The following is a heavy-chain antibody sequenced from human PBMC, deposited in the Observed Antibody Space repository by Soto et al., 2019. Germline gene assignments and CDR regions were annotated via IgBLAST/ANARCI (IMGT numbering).Heavy chain of an antibody. D-gene: IGHD3-9*01. J-gene: IGHJ2*01. CDR1: GGSFSGYY. V-gene: IGHV4-34*01. Sequence: QVQLQQWGAGPLRPLETLSLTCGVSGGSFSGYYWAWIRQSPGKGLEWIGEINDRGSINYNPSLKSRVSISVDTSTNHSSLNLRSVTAADPAVYYCARESHDILTGPPWVWYFDLWGRGTLVTVSS. CDR3: ARESHDILTGPPWVWYFDL. CDR2: INDRGSI.